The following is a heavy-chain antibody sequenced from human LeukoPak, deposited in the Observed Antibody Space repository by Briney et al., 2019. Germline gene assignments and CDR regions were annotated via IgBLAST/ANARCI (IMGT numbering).Heavy chain of an antibody. J-gene: IGHJ4*02. CDR3: TTDLGDYGDYIRC. D-gene: IGHD4-17*01. CDR2: IKSDGGTT. Sequence: GGSLRLSCAASGFTFSSYAMSWVRQAPGKGLEWIGRIKSDGGTTDYAAPVKGRFTISRDDSKNTLYLQMNSLKAEDAAVYYCTTDLGDYGDYIRCWGQGTLVTVSS. CDR1: GFTFSSYA. V-gene: IGHV3-15*01.